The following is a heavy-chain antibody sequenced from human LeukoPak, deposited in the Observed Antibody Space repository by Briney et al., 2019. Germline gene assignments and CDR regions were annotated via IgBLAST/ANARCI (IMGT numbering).Heavy chain of an antibody. CDR2: IIPIFGTA. V-gene: IGHV1-69*05. CDR3: ARERGWDIVATPHDAFDI. CDR1: GGTFSSYA. D-gene: IGHD5-12*01. Sequence: ASVKVSCKASGGTFSSYAISWVRQAPGQGLEWMGRIIPIFGTANYAQKFQGRVAITTDESTSTAYKELSSLRSEDTAVYYCARERGWDIVATPHDAFDIWGQGTMVTVSS. J-gene: IGHJ3*02.